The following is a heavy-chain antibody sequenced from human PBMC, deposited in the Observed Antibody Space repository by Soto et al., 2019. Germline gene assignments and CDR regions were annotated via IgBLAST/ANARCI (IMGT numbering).Heavy chain of an antibody. D-gene: IGHD6-13*01. CDR2: ISSSSSYI. CDR3: ARDIEEQLVQPGVNYGMDV. Sequence: GGSLRLSCAASGFTFSSYSMNWVRQAPGKGLEWVSSISSSSSYIYYADSVKGRFTISRDNAKNSLYLQMNSLRAEDTAVYYCARDIEEQLVQPGVNYGMDVWGQGTTVTVSS. CDR1: GFTFSSYS. J-gene: IGHJ6*02. V-gene: IGHV3-21*01.